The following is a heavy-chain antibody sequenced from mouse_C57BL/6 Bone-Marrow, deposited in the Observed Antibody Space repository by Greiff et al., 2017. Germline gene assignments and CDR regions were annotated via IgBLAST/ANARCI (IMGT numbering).Heavy chain of an antibody. D-gene: IGHD2-12*01. CDR1: GFAFTDDY. CDR2: INPGNGDT. V-gene: IGHV1-54*01. J-gene: IGHJ2*01. CDR3: TNVTSAEAHYFDY. Sequence: VQLQQSGAELVRPGASVKVSCTASGFAFTDDYIEWVKQRPGQGLEWIGWINPGNGDTNYDAKFQGKATLTADTSSSTAYLQLSSLTSEDTAVYFCTNVTSAEAHYFDYWGQGTTLTVSS.